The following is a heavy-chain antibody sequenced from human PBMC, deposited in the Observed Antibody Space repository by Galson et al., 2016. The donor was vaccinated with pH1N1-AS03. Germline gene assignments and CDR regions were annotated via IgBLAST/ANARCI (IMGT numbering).Heavy chain of an antibody. CDR2: IIPALGTP. J-gene: IGHJ4*02. D-gene: IGHD5-24*01. Sequence: SVKVSCKASGGTFSSYAINWVRQAPGQGLEWMGRIIPALGTPNYAQRFQGRVTITADESTSTAYMELNSLRSEDPAVYFCASEVATSFDYWGQGTLVTVSS. CDR3: ASEVATSFDY. V-gene: IGHV1-69*11. CDR1: GGTFSSYA.